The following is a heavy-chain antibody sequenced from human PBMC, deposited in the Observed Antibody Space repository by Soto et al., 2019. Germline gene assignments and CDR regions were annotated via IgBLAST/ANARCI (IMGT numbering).Heavy chain of an antibody. CDR2: INRDGTMT. CDR1: GFTFSDSW. Sequence: EVQLVESGGGLVQPGGSLRLSCVASGFTFSDSWMTWVRQVPWKGLEWVANINRDGTMTNYVDSMGGRFAISRDNPRSSVYLHMTNLRTEDTAIYHCVKESRSGGSWWGQGTLVTVSS. CDR3: VKESRSGGSW. J-gene: IGHJ4*02. V-gene: IGHV3-7*01. D-gene: IGHD2-15*01.